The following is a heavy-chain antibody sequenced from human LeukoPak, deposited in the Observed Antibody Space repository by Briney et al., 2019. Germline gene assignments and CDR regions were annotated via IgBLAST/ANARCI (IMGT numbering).Heavy chain of an antibody. V-gene: IGHV1-18*01. J-gene: IGHJ6*03. Sequence: GASVKVSCKASGYTFTSYGISWVRQAPGQGLEWMGWISAYNGNTNYAQKLQGRVTMTTDTSTSTAYMELRSRRSDDTAVYYCARGPYCSSTSCINWYYYYMDVWGKGTTVTVSS. CDR3: ARGPYCSSTSCINWYYYYMDV. CDR2: ISAYNGNT. CDR1: GYTFTSYG. D-gene: IGHD2-2*01.